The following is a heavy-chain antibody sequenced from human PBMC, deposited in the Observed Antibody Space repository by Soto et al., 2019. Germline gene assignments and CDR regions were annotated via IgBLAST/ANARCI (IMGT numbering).Heavy chain of an antibody. V-gene: IGHV6-1*01. CDR1: GYSVSSNSAA. Sequence: SQTLSLTCAISGYSVSSNSAALNWIRQSPSRGLEWLGRTYYRSKWYNDYAVSVKSRITINPDTSKNQFSLQLNSVTPEDTAVYYCARERWNYGDYGMDVWGQGTTVTVSS. J-gene: IGHJ6*02. CDR2: TYYRSKWYN. CDR3: ARERWNYGDYGMDV. D-gene: IGHD1-7*01.